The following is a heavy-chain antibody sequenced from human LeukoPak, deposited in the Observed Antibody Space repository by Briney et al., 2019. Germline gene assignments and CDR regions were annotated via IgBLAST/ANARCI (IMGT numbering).Heavy chain of an antibody. V-gene: IGHV3-48*02. Sequence: PGGSLRLSCAASGFTFTTYTMNWVRQAPGKGLEWLSFISSDGGTMSYADSVKGRFTMSRDNAKNSVYLQVNSLRDEDTAVYYCARDRDWAFDYWGQGTLVTVSS. D-gene: IGHD3-9*01. J-gene: IGHJ4*02. CDR3: ARDRDWAFDY. CDR1: GFTFTTYT. CDR2: ISSDGGTM.